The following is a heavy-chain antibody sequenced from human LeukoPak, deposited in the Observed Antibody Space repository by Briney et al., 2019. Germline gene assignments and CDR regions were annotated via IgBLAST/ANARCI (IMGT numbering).Heavy chain of an antibody. J-gene: IGHJ6*02. CDR3: ARDYLTYSSGWYGLYYYYGMDV. CDR2: ISAYNGNT. V-gene: IGHV1-18*01. D-gene: IGHD6-19*01. Sequence: ASVKVSCKASGYTFTSYGISWVRQAPGQGLEWMGWISAYNGNTNYAQKFQGRVTITADKSTSTAYMELSSLRSEDTAVYYCARDYLTYSSGWYGLYYYYGMDVWGQGTTVTVSS. CDR1: GYTFTSYG.